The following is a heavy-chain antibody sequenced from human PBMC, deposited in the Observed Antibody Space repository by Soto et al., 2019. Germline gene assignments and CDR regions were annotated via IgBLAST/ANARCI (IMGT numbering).Heavy chain of an antibody. CDR2: IYWDDDK. D-gene: IGHD6-19*01. CDR1: GFSLSTRGVG. J-gene: IGHJ4*02. Sequence: QITLKESGPTLVKPTQTLTLTCTFSGFSLSTRGVGVGWIRQPPEKALEWLALIYWDDDKRYSPSLKSRLTITKDTSKNQVVLTMTHMHPVDTATYYCVRVSTGWYGFDYWGQGTLVTVSS. CDR3: VRVSTGWYGFDY. V-gene: IGHV2-5*02.